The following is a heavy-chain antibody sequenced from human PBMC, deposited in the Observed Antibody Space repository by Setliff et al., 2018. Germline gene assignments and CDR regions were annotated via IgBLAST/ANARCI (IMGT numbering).Heavy chain of an antibody. CDR2: IFYSGRT. V-gene: IGHV4-39*01. J-gene: IGHJ4*02. CDR3: ARLPNYVWGSPVDY. Sequence: SETLSLTCTVSGASITNINYYWGLIRQPPGKGLEWIGSIFYSGRTFYNPSLKSRVTISVDTSKNQFSLTLSSVTAADTAVYYCARLPNYVWGSPVDYWGRGTLVTV. CDR1: GASITNINYY. D-gene: IGHD3-16*01.